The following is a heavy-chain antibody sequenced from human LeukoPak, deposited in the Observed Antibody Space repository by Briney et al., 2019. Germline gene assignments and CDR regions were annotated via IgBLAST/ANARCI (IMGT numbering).Heavy chain of an antibody. CDR1: GGTFSSYA. J-gene: IGHJ4*02. V-gene: IGHV1-69*13. D-gene: IGHD6-19*01. CDR3: AREGYSSGLFDY. CDR2: IIPIFGTA. Sequence: ASVKVSCKASGGTFSSYAISWVRQAPGQGLEWMGGIIPIFGTANYAQKFQGRVTITADGSTSTAYMELSSLRSEDTAVYYCAREGYSSGLFDYWGQGTLVTVSS.